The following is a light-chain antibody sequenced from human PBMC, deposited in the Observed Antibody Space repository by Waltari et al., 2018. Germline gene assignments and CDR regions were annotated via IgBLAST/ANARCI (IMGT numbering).Light chain of an antibody. J-gene: IGLJ3*02. Sequence: YQQTPCPAPRTLFYKSNSRSSGVPDRFSGSILGNTASLTISGAQADDESVYFCALYIGSGIWVFVGVTSLTVL. CDR3: ALYIGSGIWV. CDR2: KSN. V-gene: IGLV8-61*01.